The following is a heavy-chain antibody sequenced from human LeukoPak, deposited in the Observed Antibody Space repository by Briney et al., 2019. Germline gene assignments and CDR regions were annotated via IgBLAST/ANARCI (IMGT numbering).Heavy chain of an antibody. D-gene: IGHD1-26*01. Sequence: GSLRLSCTASGFTFGACSMSWVRQAPGKGLEWVSLITSTSTYKYYADSVKGRFTVSRDNAKNSLYLQMDSLGAEDTAVYYCARRALGTTTVDAKYYYMDVWGKGTTVTVSS. CDR1: GFTFGACS. V-gene: IGHV3-21*01. J-gene: IGHJ6*03. CDR3: ARRALGTTTVDAKYYYMDV. CDR2: ITSTSTYK.